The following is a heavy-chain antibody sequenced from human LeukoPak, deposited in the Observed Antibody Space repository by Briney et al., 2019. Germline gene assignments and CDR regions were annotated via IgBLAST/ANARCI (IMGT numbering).Heavy chain of an antibody. J-gene: IGHJ4*02. V-gene: IGHV4-34*01. CDR3: ARGMGSGSYWATFDY. CDR1: GGSFSGYY. D-gene: IGHD1-26*01. CDR2: INHSGST. Sequence: SETLSLTCAVYGGSFSGYYWSWIRQPPGKGLEWIGEINHSGSTNYNPSLKSRVTISVDTSKNQLSLKLSSVTAADTAVYYCARGMGSGSYWATFDYWGQGTLVTVSS.